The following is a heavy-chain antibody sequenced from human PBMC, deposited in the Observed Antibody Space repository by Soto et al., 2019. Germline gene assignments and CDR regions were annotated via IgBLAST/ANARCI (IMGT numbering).Heavy chain of an antibody. CDR2: ISHDGSHE. V-gene: IGHV3-30-3*01. CDR3: ARNSDHRLVRGWLDP. CDR1: GLTLSTSA. D-gene: IGHD3-10*01. Sequence: QGQLHESGGGVVQPGRSLRLSCAASGLTLSTSAMQWVRQAPGKGLEWVAMISHDGSHEYYVDSVKGRFSVSRDNSHNILHLQMNSLRIEDTAVYFCARNSDHRLVRGWLDPWGQGTLVTVSS. J-gene: IGHJ5*02.